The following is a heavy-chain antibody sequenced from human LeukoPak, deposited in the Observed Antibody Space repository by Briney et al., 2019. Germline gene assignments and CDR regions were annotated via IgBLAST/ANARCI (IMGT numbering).Heavy chain of an antibody. V-gene: IGHV1-18*01. CDR2: LSAYNGNT. CDR3: ARDRSWDGYGLDY. CDR1: GYTFTSYG. J-gene: IGHJ4*02. D-gene: IGHD5-24*01. Sequence: ASVKVSCKASGYTFTSYGISWVRQAPGHGLEGVGWLSAYNGNTNYAQKLQGRVTMTTDTSTSTAYMELRSLRSDDTAVYYCARDRSWDGYGLDYWGQGTLVTVSS.